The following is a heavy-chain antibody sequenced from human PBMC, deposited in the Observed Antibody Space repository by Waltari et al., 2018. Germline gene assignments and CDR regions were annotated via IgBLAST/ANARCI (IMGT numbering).Heavy chain of an antibody. J-gene: IGHJ5*02. CDR3: ARASTDYYDSSGYYSA. CDR2: IYHSGGT. V-gene: IGHV4-38-2*01. CDR1: GYSISSGYY. D-gene: IGHD3-22*01. Sequence: VQLQESGTGLVKPSEPLSLTCAVPGYSISSGYYWGWIRQPPGKGLEWIGSIYHSGGTCYNPSLKSRVTISVDTSKNQFSLKLSSVTAADTAVYYCARASTDYYDSSGYYSAWGQGTLVTVSS.